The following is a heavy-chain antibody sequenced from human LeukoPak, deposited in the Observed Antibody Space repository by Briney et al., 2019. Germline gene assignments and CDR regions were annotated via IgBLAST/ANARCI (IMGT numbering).Heavy chain of an antibody. V-gene: IGHV4-34*01. CDR1: GGRFSGYF. CDR3: ARRYYYNLGSFPFDF. CDR2: IHNRGAT. D-gene: IGHD3-10*01. Sequence: SETLSLICAVSGGRFSGYFWSWIRQSLGMGLEWIGEIHNRGATDDNASCNSRDNISEDTSKNQFYLNLSSVTAAATAVYSCARRYYYNLGSFPFDFWGQGTLVTVSS. J-gene: IGHJ4*02.